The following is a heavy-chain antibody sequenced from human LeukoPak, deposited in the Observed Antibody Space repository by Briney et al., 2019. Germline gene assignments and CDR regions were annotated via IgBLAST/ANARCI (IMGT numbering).Heavy chain of an antibody. D-gene: IGHD6-19*01. Sequence: SETLSLTCTVSGGSISNYYWSWIRQPPGKGLEWIGYIYYSGSTNYNPALKSRITISVGPSKNQFSLRLRSVSAADTAVYFCARHWAPSGWYGGYYFDSWGQGILVTVSS. CDR2: IYYSGST. CDR1: GGSISNYY. CDR3: ARHWAPSGWYGGYYFDS. V-gene: IGHV4-59*08. J-gene: IGHJ4*02.